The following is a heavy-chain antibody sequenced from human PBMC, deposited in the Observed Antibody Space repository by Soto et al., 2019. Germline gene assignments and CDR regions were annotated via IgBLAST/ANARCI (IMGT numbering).Heavy chain of an antibody. CDR3: AIDPLGPYGSGSYYKYYYYGMDV. Sequence: GASVKVSCKASGYTFTGYYMHWVRQAPGQGLEWMGWINPNSGGTNYAQKFQGRVTMTRDTSISTAYMELSRLRSDDTAVYYCAIDPLGPYGSGSYYKYYYYGMDVWGQGTTVTVSS. CDR1: GYTFTGYY. CDR2: INPNSGGT. D-gene: IGHD3-10*01. J-gene: IGHJ6*02. V-gene: IGHV1-2*02.